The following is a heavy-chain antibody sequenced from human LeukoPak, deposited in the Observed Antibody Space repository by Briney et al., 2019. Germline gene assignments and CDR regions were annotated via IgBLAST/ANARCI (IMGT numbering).Heavy chain of an antibody. CDR3: ARAYDFPEYYFDY. Sequence: SETLSLTCTVSGGSISSYYWSWIRQPPGKGLEWIGYIYYSGSTNYNPSLKSRVTISVDTSKNQFSLKLSSMTAADTAVYYCARAYDFPEYYFDYWGQGSLVTVSS. J-gene: IGHJ4*02. D-gene: IGHD3-3*01. CDR1: GGSISSYY. V-gene: IGHV4-59*01. CDR2: IYYSGST.